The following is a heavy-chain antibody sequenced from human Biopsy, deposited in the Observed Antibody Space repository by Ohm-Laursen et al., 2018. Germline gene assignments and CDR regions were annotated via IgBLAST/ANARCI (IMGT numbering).Heavy chain of an antibody. CDR2: IDTINGGT. CDR3: ARERDP. Sequence: AASVKVSCKTSAYSFGDHRIHWVRQAPGQGLEWMGWIDTINGGTRSAQKFQGRVTMTRDTSISTAYMELSRLTSDDTAVYYCARERDPWGQGTLVTVSS. CDR1: AYSFGDHR. V-gene: IGHV1-2*02. J-gene: IGHJ5*02.